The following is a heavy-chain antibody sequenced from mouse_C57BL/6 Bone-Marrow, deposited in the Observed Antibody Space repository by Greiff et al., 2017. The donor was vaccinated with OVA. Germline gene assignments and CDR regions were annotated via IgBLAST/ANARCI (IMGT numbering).Heavy chain of an antibody. CDR3: ARGANYGNYAAWFAY. Sequence: QVQLQQSGAELARPGASVKLSCKASGYTFTSYGISWVKQRTGQGLEWIGEIYPRSGNTYYNEKFKGKATLTADKSSSTAYMELRSLTSEDSAVYFCARGANYGNYAAWFAYWGQGTLVTVSA. CDR2: IYPRSGNT. D-gene: IGHD2-1*01. V-gene: IGHV1-81*01. CDR1: GYTFTSYG. J-gene: IGHJ3*01.